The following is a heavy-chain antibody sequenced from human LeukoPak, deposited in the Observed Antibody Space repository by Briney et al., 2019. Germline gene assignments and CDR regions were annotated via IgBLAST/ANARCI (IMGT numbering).Heavy chain of an antibody. Sequence: PSETLSLTCSVSGGSISNYYWSWIRQPPGKGLEWIGYIYYSGSTNYNPSLKSRVTISVDTSKNQFSLKLSSVTAADTAVYYCVRGRYDSSGTIDYWGQGTLVTVSS. J-gene: IGHJ4*02. CDR2: IYYSGST. CDR3: VRGRYDSSGTIDY. D-gene: IGHD3-22*01. CDR1: GGSISNYY. V-gene: IGHV4-59*12.